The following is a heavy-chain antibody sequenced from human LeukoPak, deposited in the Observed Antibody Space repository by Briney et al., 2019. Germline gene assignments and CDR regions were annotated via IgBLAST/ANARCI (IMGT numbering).Heavy chain of an antibody. D-gene: IGHD3-3*01. V-gene: IGHV4-39*07. Sequence: SETLSLTCTVSGGSISSSSYYWGWIRQPPGKGLEWIGEINHSGSTNYNPSLKSRVTISVDTSKNQFSLKLSSVTAADTAVYYCARGQLPDFWSGYSNYNWFDPWGQGTLVTVSS. CDR3: ARGQLPDFWSGYSNYNWFDP. J-gene: IGHJ5*02. CDR1: GGSISSSSYY. CDR2: INHSGST.